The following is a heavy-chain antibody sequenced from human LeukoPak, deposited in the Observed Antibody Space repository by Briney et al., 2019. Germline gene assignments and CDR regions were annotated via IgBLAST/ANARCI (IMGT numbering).Heavy chain of an antibody. D-gene: IGHD6-19*01. J-gene: IGHJ3*02. CDR1: GGSIGSYY. CDR3: ARLAQWHNAFDI. V-gene: IGHV4-59*01. Sequence: PSETLSLTCTVSGGSIGSYYWSWIRQPPWKGLEWIGYIYNSGNSNYNPSLKSRVTISVDASKNQFSLKLSSVTAADTAVYYCARLAQWHNAFDIWGQGTMVTVSS. CDR2: IYNSGNS.